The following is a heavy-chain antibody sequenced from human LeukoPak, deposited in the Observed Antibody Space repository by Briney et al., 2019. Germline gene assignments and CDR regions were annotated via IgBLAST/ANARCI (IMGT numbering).Heavy chain of an antibody. D-gene: IGHD3-22*01. CDR3: ARVTLDSSGYYYPFDH. CDR2: IIPIFGTA. V-gene: IGHV1-69*05. CDR1: GGTFSSYA. J-gene: IGHJ5*02. Sequence: SVKVSCKASGGTFSSYAISWVRQAPGQGLEWMGGIIPIFGTANYAQKFQGRVTITTDESTSTAYMELSSLRSEDTAVYYCARVTLDSSGYYYPFDHWGQGTLVTVSS.